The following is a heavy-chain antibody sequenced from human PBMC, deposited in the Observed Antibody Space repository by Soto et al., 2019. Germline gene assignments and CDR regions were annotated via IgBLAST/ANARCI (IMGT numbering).Heavy chain of an antibody. Sequence: ASVKVSCKASGGTFSSYAISWVRQAPGQGLEWMGGIIPIFGTANYAQKFQGRVTITADESTSTAYMELSSLRSEDTAVYYCARGSKYYYDSSKAFDIWGQGTMVTVSS. J-gene: IGHJ3*02. V-gene: IGHV1-69*13. D-gene: IGHD3-22*01. CDR3: ARGSKYYYDSSKAFDI. CDR1: GGTFSSYA. CDR2: IIPIFGTA.